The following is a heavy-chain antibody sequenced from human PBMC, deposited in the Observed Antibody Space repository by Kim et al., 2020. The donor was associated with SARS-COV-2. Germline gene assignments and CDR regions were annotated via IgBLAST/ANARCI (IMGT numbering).Heavy chain of an antibody. CDR2: IYYSGST. Sequence: SETLSLTCTVSGGSISSYYWSWIRQPPGKGLEWIGYIYYSGSTNYNPSLKSRVTISVDTSKNQFSLKLSSVTAADTAVYYCARGDTAMVTPWFDPWGQGTLVTVSS. V-gene: IGHV4-59*13. CDR1: GGSISSYY. J-gene: IGHJ5*02. CDR3: ARGDTAMVTPWFDP. D-gene: IGHD5-18*01.